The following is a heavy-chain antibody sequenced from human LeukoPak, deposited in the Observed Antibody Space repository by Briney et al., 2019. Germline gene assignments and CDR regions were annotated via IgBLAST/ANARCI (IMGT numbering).Heavy chain of an antibody. CDR1: GFTFSSYG. CDR2: IRYDGSNK. D-gene: IGHD2-2*01. Sequence: PGGSLRLSCAASGFTFSSYGMHWVRQAPGKGPEWVAFIRYDGSNKYYADSVKGRFTISRDNSKNTLYLQMNSLRAEDTAVYYCAKDTRFRYCSSTSCLAGTDYWGQGTLVTVSS. V-gene: IGHV3-30*02. CDR3: AKDTRFRYCSSTSCLAGTDY. J-gene: IGHJ4*02.